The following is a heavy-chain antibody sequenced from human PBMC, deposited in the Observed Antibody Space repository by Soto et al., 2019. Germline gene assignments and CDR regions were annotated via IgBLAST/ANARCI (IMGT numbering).Heavy chain of an antibody. CDR3: ATQFYNEYFDY. CDR2: IYYSGST. CDR1: GGSISSSSYY. V-gene: IGHV4-39*01. D-gene: IGHD1-1*01. Sequence: PSETLSLTCTVSGGSISSSSYYWGWIRQPPGKGLEWIGSIYYSGSTYYNPSLKSRVTISVDTSKNQFSLKLSSVTAADTAVYYCATQFYNEYFDYWGQGTLVTVSS. J-gene: IGHJ4*02.